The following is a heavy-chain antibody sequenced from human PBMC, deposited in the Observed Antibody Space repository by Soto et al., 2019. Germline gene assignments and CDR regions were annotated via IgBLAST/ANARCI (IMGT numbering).Heavy chain of an antibody. J-gene: IGHJ4*02. D-gene: IGHD6-19*01. CDR1: GYTFTNYG. Sequence: QVQLVQSGVDVKMPGASVKLSCKTYGYTFTNYGVTWVRQVSGQGLEWIGWVSGYNRKTNYAQKFEDRVIMTTDTSTNTAHMELRRLRADDTGRYYGARERQWGPLTYWGRGTLLTVSP. CDR2: VSGYNRKT. CDR3: ARERQWGPLTY. V-gene: IGHV1-18*01.